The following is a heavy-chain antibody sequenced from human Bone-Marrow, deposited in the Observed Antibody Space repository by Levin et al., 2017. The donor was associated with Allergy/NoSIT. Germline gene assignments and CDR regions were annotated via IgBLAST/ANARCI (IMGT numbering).Heavy chain of an antibody. Sequence: GGSLKISCVASGFAFNKYWMTWVRQAPGRGLEWVANIYHDGSEKHYVDSVKGRFTISRDNAKNSLSLQMDSLRAEDTAVYYCARHSYFYFEYWGQGTLVTVSS. CDR3: ARHSYFYFEY. V-gene: IGHV3-7*01. J-gene: IGHJ4*02. CDR1: GFAFNKYW. D-gene: IGHD3-10*01. CDR2: IYHDGSEK.